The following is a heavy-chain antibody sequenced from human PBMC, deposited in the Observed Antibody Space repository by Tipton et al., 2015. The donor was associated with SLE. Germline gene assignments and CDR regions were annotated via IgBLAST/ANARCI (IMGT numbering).Heavy chain of an antibody. CDR2: IYYRGTT. CDR1: GGSISSSSYY. Sequence: TLSLTCTVSGGSISSSSYYWGWIRQPPGKGLEWIGNIYYRGTTHYNPSLKSRVSVSVDTSKNQFSLRLNSVTAADTAVCYCARGRDGYCSGGNCYLLGPFDIWGQGTMVTVSS. D-gene: IGHD2-15*01. J-gene: IGHJ3*02. V-gene: IGHV4-39*01. CDR3: ARGRDGYCSGGNCYLLGPFDI.